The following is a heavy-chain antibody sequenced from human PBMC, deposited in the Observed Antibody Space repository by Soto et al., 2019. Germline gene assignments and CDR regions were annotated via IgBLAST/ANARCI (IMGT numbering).Heavy chain of an antibody. D-gene: IGHD6-19*01. CDR3: ARDPEIWAVAGTFSDY. J-gene: IGHJ4*02. CDR2: IKQEGSEK. Sequence: EVQLVESGGGLVQPGGSLRLSCAASGFTFSSYWMSWVRQAPGKGLEWVANIKQEGSEKYYVDSVKGRFTISRDNAKNSLYLQMNSLRAEDTAVYYCARDPEIWAVAGTFSDYWGQGTLVTVSS. V-gene: IGHV3-7*01. CDR1: GFTFSSYW.